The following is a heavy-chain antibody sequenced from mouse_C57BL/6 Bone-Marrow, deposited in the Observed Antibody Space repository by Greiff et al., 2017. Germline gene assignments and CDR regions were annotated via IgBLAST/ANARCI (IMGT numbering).Heavy chain of an antibody. D-gene: IGHD1-1*01. V-gene: IGHV5-4*03. J-gene: IGHJ1*03. CDR3: ARRALGSSHGGYFDV. CDR1: GFTFSSYA. Sequence: EVKLMESGGGLVKPGGSLKLSCAASGFTFSSYAMSWVRQTPEKRLEWVATISDGGSYTYYPDNVKGRFTISRDNAKNNLYLQMSHLKSEDTAMYYCARRALGSSHGGYFDVWGTGTTVTVSS. CDR2: ISDGGSYT.